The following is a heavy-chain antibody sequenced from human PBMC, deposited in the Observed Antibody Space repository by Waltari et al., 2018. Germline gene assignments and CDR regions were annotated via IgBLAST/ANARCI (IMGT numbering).Heavy chain of an antibody. V-gene: IGHV3-23*01. J-gene: IGHJ4*02. CDR1: ELTFSSYA. CDR2: ISGSGGNT. Sequence: EVQLLESGGGLVQPGGSLRLSCAASELTFSSYAMNWVRQAPGKGLEWVSKISGSGGNTYYADSVKGRFTISRDNSKNTLYLQMNSLRAEDTAVYYCAKDPSGTYYFEYWGQGTLVTVSS. D-gene: IGHD1-26*01. CDR3: AKDPSGTYYFEY.